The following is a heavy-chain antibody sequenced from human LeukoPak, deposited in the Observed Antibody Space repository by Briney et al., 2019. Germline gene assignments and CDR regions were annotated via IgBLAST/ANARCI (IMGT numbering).Heavy chain of an antibody. CDR1: GFTVSSNY. CDR3: ANDYCSSTSCYLGY. Sequence: GGSLRLSCAASGFTVSSNYMSWVRQAPGKGLEWVSVIYSGGSTYYADSVKGRFTISRDNSKNTLYLQMNSLRAEDTAVYYCANDYCSSTSCYLGYWGQGTLVTVSS. V-gene: IGHV3-66*01. J-gene: IGHJ4*02. CDR2: IYSGGST. D-gene: IGHD2-2*01.